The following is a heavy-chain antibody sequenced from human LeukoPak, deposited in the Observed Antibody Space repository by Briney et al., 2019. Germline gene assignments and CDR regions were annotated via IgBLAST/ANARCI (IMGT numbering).Heavy chain of an antibody. CDR3: AREDDISGYFDC. V-gene: IGHV4-4*07. J-gene: IGHJ4*02. CDR1: GVSISSYY. CDR2: IYTSGST. Sequence: PSETLCLTCAVSGVSISSYYWSWIRQPAGKGLEWIGRIYTSGSTNYNPSLKSRGTMSVVTCKNEFYMTLSSVTTDDTAVYYCAREDDISGYFDCWGQGTLVTV. D-gene: IGHD3-22*01.